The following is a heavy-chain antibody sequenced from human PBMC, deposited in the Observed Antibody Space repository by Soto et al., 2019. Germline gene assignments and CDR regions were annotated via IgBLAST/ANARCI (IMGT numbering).Heavy chain of an antibody. D-gene: IGHD3-9*01. CDR3: ARVSGYYDILTGSYYYYYYMDV. CDR2: TYYRSKWYN. J-gene: IGHJ6*03. CDR1: GDSVSSNSAA. Sequence: SQTLSLTCAISGDSVSSNSAAWNWIRQSPSRGLEWLGRTYYRSKWYNDYAVSVKSRITINPDTSKNQFSLQLNSVTPEDTAVYYCARVSGYYDILTGSYYYYYYMDVWGKGTTVTVSS. V-gene: IGHV6-1*01.